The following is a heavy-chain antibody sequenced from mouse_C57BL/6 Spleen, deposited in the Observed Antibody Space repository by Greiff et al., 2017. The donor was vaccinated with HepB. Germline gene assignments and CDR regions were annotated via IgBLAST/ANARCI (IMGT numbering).Heavy chain of an antibody. Sequence: EVQLVESGGGLVQPGGSLSLSCAASGFTFTDYYMSWVRQPPGKALEWLGFIRNKANGYTTEYSASVKGRFTISRDNSQSILYLQMNALRAEDSATYYGARYDYDGGFAYWGQGTLVTVSA. CDR3: ARYDYDGGFAY. J-gene: IGHJ3*01. V-gene: IGHV7-3*01. D-gene: IGHD2-4*01. CDR1: GFTFTDYY. CDR2: IRNKANGYTT.